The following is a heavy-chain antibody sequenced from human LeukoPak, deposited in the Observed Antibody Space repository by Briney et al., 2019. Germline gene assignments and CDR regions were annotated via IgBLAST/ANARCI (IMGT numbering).Heavy chain of an antibody. CDR1: GGSFSGYY. V-gene: IGHV4-34*01. CDR3: AREDTAMVGVDY. J-gene: IGHJ4*01. Sequence: SETLSLTCAVYGGSFSGYYWSWIRQPPGKGLEWIGEINHSGSTNYNPSLKSRVTISVDTSKNQFSLKLSSVTAADTAVYYCAREDTAMVGVDYLGHGTLVTVSS. D-gene: IGHD5-18*01. CDR2: INHSGST.